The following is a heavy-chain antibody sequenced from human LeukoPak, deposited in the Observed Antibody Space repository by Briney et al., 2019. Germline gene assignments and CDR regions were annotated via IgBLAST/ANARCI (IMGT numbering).Heavy chain of an antibody. V-gene: IGHV1-69*06. CDR3: AGDQLYSNYGYYYYYYMDA. Sequence: SVKVSCKASGGTFSNHAVSWVRQAPGQGLEWMGGIIPIFGTANYAQKFQGRVTITADKSTSTAYMELSSLRSEDTAVYYCAGDQLYSNYGYYYYYYMDAWGKGTTVTVSS. CDR2: IIPIFGTA. J-gene: IGHJ6*03. CDR1: GGTFSNHA. D-gene: IGHD4-11*01.